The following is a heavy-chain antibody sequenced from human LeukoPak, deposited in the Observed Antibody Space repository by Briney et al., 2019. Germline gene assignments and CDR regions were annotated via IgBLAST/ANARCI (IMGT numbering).Heavy chain of an antibody. CDR1: GGSISNYY. J-gene: IGHJ4*02. CDR3: GRDSGYRYCYGVDD. CDR2: NSYSGST. Sequence: WETLSLTCTVSGGSISNYYWRRWSRPPPGEGLELIGHNSYSGSTNYNPSLKSRVTISVDTSKNQFSLKLSSVTAADTAVYYCGRDSGYRYCYGVDDWGQGTLVTVSS. V-gene: IGHV4-59*01. D-gene: IGHD5-18*01.